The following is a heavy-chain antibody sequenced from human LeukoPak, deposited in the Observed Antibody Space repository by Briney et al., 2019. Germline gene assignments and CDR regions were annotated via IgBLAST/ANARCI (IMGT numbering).Heavy chain of an antibody. CDR2: IYYSGST. D-gene: IGHD6-13*01. J-gene: IGHJ4*02. CDR1: GGSISRSRYY. V-gene: IGHV4-61*05. Sequence: PSETLSLTCSVSGGSISRSRYYWSWIRQPPGKGLEWIGYIYYSGSTNYNPSLKSRVTISVDTSKNQFSLKLSSVTAADTAVYYCARGRGQQLGNFDYWGQGTLVTVSS. CDR3: ARGRGQQLGNFDY.